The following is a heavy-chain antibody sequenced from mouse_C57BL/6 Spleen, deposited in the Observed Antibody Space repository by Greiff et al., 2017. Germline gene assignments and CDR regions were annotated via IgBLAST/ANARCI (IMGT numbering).Heavy chain of an antibody. Sequence: EVQLVESGGGLVKPGGSLKLSCAASGFTFSDYGMHWVRQAPEKGLEWVAYISSGSSTIYYADTVKGRFTISRDNAKNTLFLQMTSLRSEDTAMYYCAKLYYGYDGAMDYWGQGTSVTVSS. J-gene: IGHJ4*01. CDR1: GFTFSDYG. V-gene: IGHV5-17*01. CDR3: AKLYYGYDGAMDY. CDR2: ISSGSSTI. D-gene: IGHD2-2*01.